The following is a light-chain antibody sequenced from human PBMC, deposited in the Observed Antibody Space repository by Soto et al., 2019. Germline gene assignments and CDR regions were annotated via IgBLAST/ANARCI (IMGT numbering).Light chain of an antibody. J-gene: IGLJ1*01. V-gene: IGLV2-23*01. CDR1: SSDVGNYNL. CDR3: CSYARSTTYV. CDR2: EGS. Sequence: QSALTQPASVSGSPGQSITISCTGTSSDVGNYNLVSWYQQHPGKAPKPMIYEGSKRPSGVSNRFSGSKSGNTASLTISWLQAEDEADYYCCSYARSTTYVFGTGTKVTVL.